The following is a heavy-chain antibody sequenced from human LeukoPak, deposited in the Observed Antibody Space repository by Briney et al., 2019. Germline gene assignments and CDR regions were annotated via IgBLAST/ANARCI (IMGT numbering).Heavy chain of an antibody. Sequence: GRSLRLSCAASGFTFSSYGMHWVRQAPGKGPEWVAVISYDGSNKYYADSVKGRFTISRDNSKNTLYLQMNSLRAEDTAVYYCANSYYDILTGYYSEITYWGQGTLVTVSS. CDR2: ISYDGSNK. CDR3: ANSYYDILTGYYSEITY. J-gene: IGHJ4*02. CDR1: GFTFSSYG. V-gene: IGHV3-30*18. D-gene: IGHD3-9*01.